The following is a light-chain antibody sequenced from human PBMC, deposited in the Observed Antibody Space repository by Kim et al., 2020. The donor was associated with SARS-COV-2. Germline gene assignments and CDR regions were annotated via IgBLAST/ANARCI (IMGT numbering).Light chain of an antibody. CDR1: RMGGKY. V-gene: IGLV3-1*01. CDR2: RDS. Sequence: GSPGQTASFTCSGDRMGGKYCSWYQPGPGQALVVVIFRDSRRASGIPVRFSGSSSGATATLSISGTQAMDEADYYGQAWDSSIYVFGTGTKVTVL. CDR3: QAWDSSIYV. J-gene: IGLJ1*01.